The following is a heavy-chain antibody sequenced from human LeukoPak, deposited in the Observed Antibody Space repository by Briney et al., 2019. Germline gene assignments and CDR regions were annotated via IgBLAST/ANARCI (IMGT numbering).Heavy chain of an antibody. CDR1: GFTFSSYS. Sequence: GGSLRLSCAASGFTFSSYSMNWVRQAPGKGLEWVSSISSSSSYIYYADSVKGRFTISRDNAKNSLYLQMNSLRAEDTAVYYCARAANSGYSYGHYYYYGMDVWGQGTTVTVSS. CDR2: ISSSSSYI. J-gene: IGHJ6*02. D-gene: IGHD5-18*01. V-gene: IGHV3-21*01. CDR3: ARAANSGYSYGHYYYYGMDV.